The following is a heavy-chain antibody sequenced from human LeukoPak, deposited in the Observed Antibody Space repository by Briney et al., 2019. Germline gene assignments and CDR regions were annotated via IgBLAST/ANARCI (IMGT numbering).Heavy chain of an antibody. CDR3: ARARYYDSSGYPSFDY. CDR2: ISAYNGNT. CDR1: GYTFTSYG. D-gene: IGHD3-22*01. Sequence: ASVKVSCKASGYTFTSYGISWVRQAPGQGLEWMGWISAYNGNTNYAQKLQGRVTMTTDTSTSTAYMELRSLRSDDTAVYYCARARYYDSSGYPSFDYWGQGTLVTVSS. J-gene: IGHJ4*02. V-gene: IGHV1-18*01.